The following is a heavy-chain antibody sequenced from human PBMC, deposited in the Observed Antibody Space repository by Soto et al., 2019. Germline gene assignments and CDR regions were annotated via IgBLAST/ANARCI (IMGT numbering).Heavy chain of an antibody. J-gene: IGHJ4*02. CDR3: ARWTYYYDSSGYWDY. Sequence: PSETLSLTCAVSGYSISSGYYWGWIRQPPGKGLEWIGSIYHSGSTYYNPSLKSRVTISVDTSKNQFSLKLSSVTAADTAVYYCARWTYYYDSSGYWDYWGQGTLVTVSS. CDR2: IYHSGST. CDR1: GYSISSGYY. V-gene: IGHV4-38-2*01. D-gene: IGHD3-22*01.